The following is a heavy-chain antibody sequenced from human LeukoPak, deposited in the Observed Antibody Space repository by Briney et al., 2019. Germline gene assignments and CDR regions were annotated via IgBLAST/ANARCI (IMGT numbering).Heavy chain of an antibody. CDR3: AREARGSGRDFDY. D-gene: IGHD1-26*01. CDR2: IGTRSNPI. CDR1: GFIFSDFY. V-gene: IGHV3-11*01. J-gene: IGHJ4*02. Sequence: KPGGSLRLSCAASGFIFSDFYMSWIRQAPGRGLEWISYIGTRSNPIYYADSVKGRFTISRDDAKNSLYLQMNSLRDEDTAVYFCAREARGSGRDFDYWGQGILVTVSS.